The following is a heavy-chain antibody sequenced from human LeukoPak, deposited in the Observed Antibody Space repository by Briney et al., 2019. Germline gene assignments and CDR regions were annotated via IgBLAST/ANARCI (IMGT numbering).Heavy chain of an antibody. CDR2: ISGSGGST. J-gene: IGHJ4*02. V-gene: IGHV3-23*01. CDR1: GFIFSSYA. D-gene: IGHD1-26*01. CDR3: AKVVGATTRGYFDY. Sequence: GGSLRLSCAASGFIFSSYAMSWVRQAPGKGLEWVSNISGSGGSTYYADSVKGRFTISRDNSKNTVYLQMNSLRAEDTAVYYCAKVVGATTRGYFDYWGQGTLVTVSS.